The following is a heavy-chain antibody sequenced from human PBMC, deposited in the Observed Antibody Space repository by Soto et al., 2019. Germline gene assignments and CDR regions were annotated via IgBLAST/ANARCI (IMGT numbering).Heavy chain of an antibody. Sequence: QVHLGQWGAGLLKPSETLSLTCAVYGGSLSGYFWSWVRQSPGKGLEWIGEINHSGSTNYNPSLNSRVIISADTSEDQFSLRLSSVAAADSGIYYCASYHYFDFWIGSRHYMDAWGRGTTVTVSS. D-gene: IGHD3-3*01. CDR2: INHSGST. CDR3: ASYHYFDFWIGSRHYMDA. J-gene: IGHJ6*03. V-gene: IGHV4-34*01. CDR1: GGSLSGYF.